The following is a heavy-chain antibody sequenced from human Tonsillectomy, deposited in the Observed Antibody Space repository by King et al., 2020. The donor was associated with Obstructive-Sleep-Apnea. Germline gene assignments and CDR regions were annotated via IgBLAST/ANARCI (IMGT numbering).Heavy chain of an antibody. V-gene: IGHV3-23*04. Sequence: VQLVESGGGLVQPGGSLRLSFAASGFTFSSYAMSWVRQAPGKGLEWVSAICGSGGRTYSADSVKGWFTVSRDNSKNTLYLQMNSLRAEDTAVYYCAKSTRWLPCHYWGQGTLVTVSS. CDR1: GFTFSSYA. CDR3: AKSTRWLPCHY. J-gene: IGHJ4*02. CDR2: ICGSGGRT. D-gene: IGHD5-12*01.